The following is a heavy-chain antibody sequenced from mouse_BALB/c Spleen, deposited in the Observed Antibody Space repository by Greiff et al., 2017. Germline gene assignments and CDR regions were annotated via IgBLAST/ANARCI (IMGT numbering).Heavy chain of an antibody. CDR2: IRSKSNNYAT. Sequence: EVQLVESGGGLVQPKGSLKLSCAASGFTFTTYAMNWVRQAPGKGLEWVARIRSKSNNYATYYADSVKDRFTISRDDSQSMLYLQMNNLKTEDTAMYYCVGPYYGNYDAMDDWGQGTSVTVSS. V-gene: IGHV10-1*02. J-gene: IGHJ4*01. CDR3: VGPYYGNYDAMDD. CDR1: GFTFTTYA. D-gene: IGHD2-10*01.